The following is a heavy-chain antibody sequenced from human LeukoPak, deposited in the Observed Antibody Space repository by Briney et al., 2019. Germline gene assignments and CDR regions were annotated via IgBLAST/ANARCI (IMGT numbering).Heavy chain of an antibody. D-gene: IGHD4-23*01. V-gene: IGHV3-48*03. Sequence: TGGSLRLSCAASGFTFSSYEMNWVRQAPGKGLEWVSYISSSGSTIYYADSVKGRFTISRDNAKNSLYLQMNSLRAEDTAVYYCARGSRGGNYGTFDYWGQGTLVTVSS. J-gene: IGHJ4*02. CDR3: ARGSRGGNYGTFDY. CDR2: ISSSGSTI. CDR1: GFTFSSYE.